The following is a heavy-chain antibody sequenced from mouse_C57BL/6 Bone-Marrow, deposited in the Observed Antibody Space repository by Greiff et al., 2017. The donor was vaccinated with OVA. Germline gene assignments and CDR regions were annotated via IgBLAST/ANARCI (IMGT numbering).Heavy chain of an antibody. D-gene: IGHD2-3*01. Sequence: QVQLQQPGAELVMPGASVKLSCKAFGYTFTSYWMHWVKQRPGQGLEWIGEIDPSDSYTNYNQKFKGKSTLTVDKSSSTAYMQLSSLTSEDSAVYYCAREMGWLLSWFAYWGQGTLVTVSA. J-gene: IGHJ3*01. V-gene: IGHV1-69*01. CDR2: IDPSDSYT. CDR3: AREMGWLLSWFAY. CDR1: GYTFTSYW.